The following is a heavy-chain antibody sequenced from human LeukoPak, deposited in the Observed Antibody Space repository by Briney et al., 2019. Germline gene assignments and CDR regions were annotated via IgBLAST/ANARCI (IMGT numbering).Heavy chain of an antibody. J-gene: IGHJ4*02. V-gene: IGHV1-24*01. Sequence: ASVKVSCKASGYTFTSYGISWVRQAPGKGLEWMGGFDPEDGETIYAQKFQGRVTMTEDTSTDTAYMELSSLRSEDTAVYYCATLSIAARLPLDYWGQGTLVTVSS. D-gene: IGHD6-6*01. CDR1: GYTFTSYG. CDR3: ATLSIAARLPLDY. CDR2: FDPEDGET.